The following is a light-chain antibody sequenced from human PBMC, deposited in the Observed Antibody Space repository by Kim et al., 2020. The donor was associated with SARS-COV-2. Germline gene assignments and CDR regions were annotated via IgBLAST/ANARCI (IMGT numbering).Light chain of an antibody. V-gene: IGLV2-14*03. Sequence: GQSFTISCTGTSSDVGGYTYVSWYQQHPGKAPKLMIYDVSNRPSGVSNRFAGSKSGNTASLTISGLQAEDEADYYCSSYTSSSTRVFGGGTQLTVL. CDR1: SSDVGGYTY. CDR2: DVS. J-gene: IGLJ3*02. CDR3: SSYTSSSTRV.